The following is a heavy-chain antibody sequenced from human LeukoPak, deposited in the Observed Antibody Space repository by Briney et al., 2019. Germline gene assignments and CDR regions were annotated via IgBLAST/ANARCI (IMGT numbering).Heavy chain of an antibody. J-gene: IGHJ4*02. CDR2: IYYSGST. Sequence: PSQTLSLTCTVSGGSISSGGYYWSWIRQHPGKGLEWIGYIYYSGSTYYNPFLKSRVTISVDTSKNQFSLKLSSVTAADTAVYYCARSVVYDSSGYYSFFDYWGQGTLVTVSS. V-gene: IGHV4-31*03. CDR3: ARSVVYDSSGYYSFFDY. D-gene: IGHD3-22*01. CDR1: GGSISSGGYY.